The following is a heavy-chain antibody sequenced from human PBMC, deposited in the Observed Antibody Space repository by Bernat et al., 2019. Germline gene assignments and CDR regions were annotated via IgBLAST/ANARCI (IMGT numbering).Heavy chain of an antibody. D-gene: IGHD1-26*01. CDR2: IKPDGSEE. CDR1: EFTFSGFW. V-gene: IGHV3-7*03. CDR3: AGGAYSGTYYGGGRYFDY. J-gene: IGHJ4*02. Sequence: EVQLVESGGGLVQPGGSLRLSCAVSEFTFSGFWMSWVRQAPGKGLEWVANIKPDGSEEYYVDSVKGRFTISRDNAKNSLYLQMNSLRAEDTAVYYCAGGAYSGTYYGGGRYFDYWGQGTLVTVSS.